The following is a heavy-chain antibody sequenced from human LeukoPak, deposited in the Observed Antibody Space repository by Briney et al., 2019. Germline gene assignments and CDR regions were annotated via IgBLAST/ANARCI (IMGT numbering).Heavy chain of an antibody. D-gene: IGHD6-13*01. Sequence: SETLSLTCTVSGGSIGSYYWSWIRQPPGKGLEWIGSIYYSGSTYYNPSLKSRVTMSVDTSKNQFSLKLSSVTAADTAVYYCARQRAAGTFYYYYYMDVWGKGTTVTISS. J-gene: IGHJ6*03. CDR2: IYYSGST. CDR3: ARQRAAGTFYYYYYMDV. CDR1: GGSIGSYY. V-gene: IGHV4-59*04.